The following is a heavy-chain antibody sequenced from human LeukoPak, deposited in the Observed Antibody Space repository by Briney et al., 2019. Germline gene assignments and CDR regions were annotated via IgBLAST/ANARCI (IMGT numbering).Heavy chain of an antibody. CDR2: ISGDGGST. V-gene: IGHV3-43*02. CDR1: GFTFDDYA. D-gene: IGHD6-13*01. Sequence: GGSLRLSCAASGFTFDDYAMHWVRQAPGKGLEWVSLISGDGGSTYYAGSVKGRFTISRDNSKNSPYLQMNGLGPEDTALYYCAKGIAGAGYFDYWGQGTLVTVSS. CDR3: AKGIAGAGYFDY. J-gene: IGHJ4*02.